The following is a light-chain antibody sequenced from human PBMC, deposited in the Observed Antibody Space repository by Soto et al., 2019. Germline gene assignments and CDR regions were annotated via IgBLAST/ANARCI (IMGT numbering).Light chain of an antibody. V-gene: IGLV2-14*03. J-gene: IGLJ1*01. CDR1: SSDVGAYNY. CDR2: DVS. Sequence: QYALTQPASVSGSPGQSITISCTGTSSDVGAYNYVSWYQQHPGKVPKLMIYDVSTRPSGVSNRFSGSKSGNTAYLTLSGLQAEDEADYYCSSYTNSKSYVFVNATKVTVL. CDR3: SSYTNSKSYV.